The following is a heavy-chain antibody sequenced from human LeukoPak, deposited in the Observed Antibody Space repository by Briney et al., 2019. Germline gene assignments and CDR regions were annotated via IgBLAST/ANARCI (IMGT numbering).Heavy chain of an antibody. V-gene: IGHV4-34*01. CDR3: ARSSDTYYYYYYMDV. J-gene: IGHJ6*03. Sequence: PSETLSLTCAVYGGSFSGYYWSWIRQPPGKGLEWIGEINHSGSTNYNPSLKSRVTISVDTSKNQFSLKLSSVTAAGTAVYYCARSSDTYYYYYYMDVWGKGTTVTISS. CDR2: INHSGST. CDR1: GGSFSGYY. D-gene: IGHD2-2*02.